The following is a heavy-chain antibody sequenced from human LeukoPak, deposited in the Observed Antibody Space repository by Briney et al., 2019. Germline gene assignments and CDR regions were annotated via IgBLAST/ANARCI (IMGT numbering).Heavy chain of an antibody. J-gene: IGHJ3*02. CDR1: GGSISSSSYY. Sequence: PSETLSLTCTVSGGSISSSSYYWGWIRQPPGKGLEWIGSIYYSGSTYYNPSLKSRVTISVDTSKNQFSLKLSSVTAADTAVYYCARAGGYSYGFRVRPKDENAFDIWGQGTMVTVSS. D-gene: IGHD5-18*01. CDR2: IYYSGST. CDR3: ARAGGYSYGFRVRPKDENAFDI. V-gene: IGHV4-39*07.